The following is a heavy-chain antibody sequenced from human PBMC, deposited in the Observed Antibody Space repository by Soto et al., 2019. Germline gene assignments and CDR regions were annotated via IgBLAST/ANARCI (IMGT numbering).Heavy chain of an antibody. V-gene: IGHV1-46*01. Sequence: WASVKVSCKASGYTFTSYYMHWVRQAPGQGLEWMGIINPSGGSTSYAQKFQGRVTMTRDTSTSTVYMELSSLRSEDTAVYYCARGAGYDFWSGYYTRGRYYYYGMDVWGQGTTVTVSS. CDR2: INPSGGST. CDR3: ARGAGYDFWSGYYTRGRYYYYGMDV. J-gene: IGHJ6*02. D-gene: IGHD3-3*01. CDR1: GYTFTSYY.